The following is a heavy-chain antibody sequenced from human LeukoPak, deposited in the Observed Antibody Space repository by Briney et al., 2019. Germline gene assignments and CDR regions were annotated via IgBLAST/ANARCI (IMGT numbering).Heavy chain of an antibody. J-gene: IGHJ1*01. Sequence: ASVNVSCKTSVYTFTGQYLLGVRQAPGQGLEWMGWINPNSGGTKSAQQLQCRVIMTRDTSISTAYMELRSLSSDDTAVYYCARGRQLHLGELFPFAEFFQPWGQGTLVTVFS. CDR1: VYTFTGQY. CDR2: INPNSGGT. D-gene: IGHD3-16*01. V-gene: IGHV1-2*02. CDR3: ARGRQLHLGELFPFAEFFQP.